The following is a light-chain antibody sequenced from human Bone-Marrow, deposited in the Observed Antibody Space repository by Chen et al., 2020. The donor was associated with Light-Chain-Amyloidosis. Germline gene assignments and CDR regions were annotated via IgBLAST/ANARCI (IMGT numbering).Light chain of an antibody. Sequence: QSALAQPASVSGSPGQSITISCTGTSSDVGGYNYVAWYQQHPGKGPELLIYDVSNRPSGVSHRCSGSKSGHTASRTISGLHAQDEADDYGSSETSSSTHYVVGAGTKITVL. V-gene: IGLV2-14*03. CDR3: SSETSSSTHYV. CDR2: DVS. CDR1: SSDVGGYNY. J-gene: IGLJ1*01.